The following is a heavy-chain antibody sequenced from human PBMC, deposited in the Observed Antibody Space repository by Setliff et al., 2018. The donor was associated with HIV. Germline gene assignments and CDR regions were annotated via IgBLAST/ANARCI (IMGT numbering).Heavy chain of an antibody. Sequence: PGGSLRLSCAASGFTFRNYKFNWVRQAPGRGLEWVSSISIGSGGAIDYADSVQGRFTISRDNSKNSLYLQMNGLRVEETGVYYCARDNLYYNLYDGSPVYGMDVWGQGTTVTVSS. V-gene: IGHV3-21*01. J-gene: IGHJ6*02. CDR3: ARDNLYYNLYDGSPVYGMDV. D-gene: IGHD3-3*01. CDR1: GFTFRNYK. CDR2: ISIGSGGAI.